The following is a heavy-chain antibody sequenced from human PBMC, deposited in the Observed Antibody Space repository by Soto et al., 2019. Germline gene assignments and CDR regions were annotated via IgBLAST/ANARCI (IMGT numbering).Heavy chain of an antibody. V-gene: IGHV1-18*01. CDR1: GYIFTTYG. J-gene: IGHJ4*02. D-gene: IGHD1-1*01. CDR3: ARGRYGDY. CDR2: ISAHNGNT. Sequence: QVHLVQSGAEVKKPGASVKVSCKGSGYIFTTYGITWVRQAPGQGLEWMGWISAHNGNTNYAQKLQGRVTVTRDTSASTAEMELRNGRSDDTAVYDCARGRYGDYWGQGALVTVSS.